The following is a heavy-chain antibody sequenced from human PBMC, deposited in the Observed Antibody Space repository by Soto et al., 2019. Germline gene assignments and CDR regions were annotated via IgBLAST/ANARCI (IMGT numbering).Heavy chain of an antibody. CDR1: GYTFTSYD. Sequence: QVQLVQSGAEVKKPGASVKVSCKASGYTFTSYDINWVRQATGQGLEWMGWMNPNSGNTGYAQEFQCRVTMTRNTSISPAYMDLSSLRSDDTAVYYCARERAAAGFDYWGQGTLVTVSS. D-gene: IGHD6-13*01. CDR2: MNPNSGNT. CDR3: ARERAAAGFDY. V-gene: IGHV1-8*01. J-gene: IGHJ4*02.